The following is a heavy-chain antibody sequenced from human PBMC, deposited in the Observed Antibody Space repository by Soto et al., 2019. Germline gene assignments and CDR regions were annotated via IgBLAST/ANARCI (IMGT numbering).Heavy chain of an antibody. D-gene: IGHD3-22*01. CDR1: GFTFGHYW. CDR2: VNSDGSSA. Sequence: GGFLRLSCAASGFTFGHYWMHWVRQAPGKGLVWVSLVNSDGSSAGYADSVKGRFTISRDDAKNTLYLQMNSLRAEDTAVYYCARFGTYYDSSGFLYWGQGALVTVSS. V-gene: IGHV3-74*01. CDR3: ARFGTYYDSSGFLY. J-gene: IGHJ4*02.